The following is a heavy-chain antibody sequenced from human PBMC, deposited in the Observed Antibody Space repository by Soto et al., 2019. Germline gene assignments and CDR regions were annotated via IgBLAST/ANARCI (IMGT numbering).Heavy chain of an antibody. V-gene: IGHV1-69*02. Sequence: QVQLVQSGAEVKKPGSSVKVSCKASGGTFSSYTISWVRQAPGQGLEWMGRIIPILGIANYAQKRQGRVTITADKSTSTAYMELSSLRSEDTAVYYCARGLGVRGVITYYFDYWGQGTLVTGSS. CDR3: ARGLGVRGVITYYFDY. J-gene: IGHJ4*02. CDR1: GGTFSSYT. CDR2: IIPILGIA. D-gene: IGHD3-10*01.